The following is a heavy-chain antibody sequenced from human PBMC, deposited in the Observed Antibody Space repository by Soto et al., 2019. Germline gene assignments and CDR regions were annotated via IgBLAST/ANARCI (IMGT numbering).Heavy chain of an antibody. J-gene: IGHJ3*02. Sequence: DSVKVSCKASGYPFTNYVMHWVRLAPGQRLGWMGWINAANGNTQYSQKFQGRVSISTDTSANTAYLELTSLRSEDTAVYFCARLFGVTAVVNDAFNIWGQGTMV. V-gene: IGHV1-3*01. CDR2: INAANGNT. CDR3: ARLFGVTAVVNDAFNI. CDR1: GYPFTNYV. D-gene: IGHD2-21*02.